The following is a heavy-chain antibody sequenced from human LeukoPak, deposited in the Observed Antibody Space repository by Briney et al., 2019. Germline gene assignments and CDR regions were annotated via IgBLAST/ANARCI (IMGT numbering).Heavy chain of an antibody. J-gene: IGHJ3*02. Sequence: ASVKVSCKASGYTFTSYGISWVRQAPGQGLEWMGWISAYNGNTNYAQKLQGRVTMTTDTSTSTAYMELRSLRSDDTAVYYCARGRRLYDFWSGYTIMGNAFDIWGQGTMVTVSS. D-gene: IGHD3-3*01. V-gene: IGHV1-18*01. CDR2: ISAYNGNT. CDR1: GYTFTSYG. CDR3: ARGRRLYDFWSGYTIMGNAFDI.